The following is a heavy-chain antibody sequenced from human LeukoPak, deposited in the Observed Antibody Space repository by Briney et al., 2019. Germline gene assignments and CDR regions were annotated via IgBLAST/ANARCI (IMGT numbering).Heavy chain of an antibody. V-gene: IGHV4-38-2*02. Sequence: SETLSLTCTVSGYSISSGYYWGWIRQPPGKGLEWIGSIYHTGSTYNNPALKSRVTISVDTSKNQFSLKLSSVTAADTAVYYCARDYYDSSGYYQGEYFQHWGQGTLVTVSS. CDR2: IYHTGST. CDR3: ARDYYDSSGYYQGEYFQH. D-gene: IGHD3-22*01. CDR1: GYSISSGYY. J-gene: IGHJ1*01.